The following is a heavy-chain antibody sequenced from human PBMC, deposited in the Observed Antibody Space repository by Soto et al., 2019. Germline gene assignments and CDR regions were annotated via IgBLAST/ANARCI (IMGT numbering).Heavy chain of an antibody. J-gene: IGHJ4*02. D-gene: IGHD3-16*01. V-gene: IGHV3-30*18. CDR1: GFTFTSFG. CDR3: AEDLYVDQCFDY. CDR2: VSHDGSNK. Sequence: QVQLVESGGDVVQPGRSLRLSCAASGFTFTSFGMHWVRQAPGKGLEWVALVSHDGSNKYYADSVKGRFTISRDNSKNAWYLQLHSLRAECTSEYFCAEDLYVDQCFDYWGQGTLVTVSS.